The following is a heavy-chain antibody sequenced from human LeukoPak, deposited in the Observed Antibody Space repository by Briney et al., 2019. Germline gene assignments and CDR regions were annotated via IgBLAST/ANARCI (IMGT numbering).Heavy chain of an antibody. CDR3: ARLSSGWYDY. CDR2: IYYSGST. J-gene: IGHJ4*02. D-gene: IGHD6-19*01. Sequence: SETLSLTCTVSGVSISSYYWSWIRQPPGKGLEWIGYIYYSGSTNYNPSLKSRVTISVDTSKNQFSLKLSSVTAADTAVYYCARLSSGWYDYWGQGTLVTVSS. V-gene: IGHV4-59*01. CDR1: GVSISSYY.